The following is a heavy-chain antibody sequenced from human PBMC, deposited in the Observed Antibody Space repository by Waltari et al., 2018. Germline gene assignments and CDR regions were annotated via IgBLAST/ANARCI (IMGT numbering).Heavy chain of an antibody. D-gene: IGHD6-6*01. J-gene: IGHJ6*03. CDR3: ARGIAARPDDYYYYMDV. CDR2: STPILGIA. V-gene: IGHV1-69*10. Sequence: QVQLVQSGAEVKKPGSSVKVSCKASGGTFSSYAISWVRQAPGQGLEWRGGSTPILGIANYAQKFQGRVTITADKSTSTAYMELSSLRSEDTAVYYCARGIAARPDDYYYYMDVWGKGTTVTVSS. CDR1: GGTFSSYA.